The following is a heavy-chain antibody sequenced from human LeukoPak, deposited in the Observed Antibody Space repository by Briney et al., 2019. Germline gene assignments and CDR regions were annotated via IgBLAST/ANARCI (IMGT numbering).Heavy chain of an antibody. J-gene: IGHJ6*03. D-gene: IGHD3-3*02. V-gene: IGHV3-66*01. CDR2: IYSGGST. CDR1: GFTVSSNY. CDR3: AGTPHSGGIFQYYYYYMDV. Sequence: GGSLRLSCAASGFTVSSNYMSWVRQAPGKGLEWVSIIYSGGSTYYADSVKGRFTISRDNSKNTLYLQMNSLGAEDTAVYYCAGTPHSGGIFQYYYYYMDVWGKGTTVTISS.